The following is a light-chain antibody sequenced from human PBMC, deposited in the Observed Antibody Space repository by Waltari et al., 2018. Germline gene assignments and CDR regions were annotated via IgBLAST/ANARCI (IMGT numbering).Light chain of an antibody. CDR2: DAS. J-gene: IGKJ2*01. Sequence: EIVLTQSPATLSLSPGERATLSCRASQSISSYLAWYQQKRGQAPRLLIYDASNRATGIPARFSGSGSGTDFTLTISNVEPEDFVIYYCQQRSTWPPYTFGQGTKLEIK. CDR3: QQRSTWPPYT. CDR1: QSISSY. V-gene: IGKV3-11*01.